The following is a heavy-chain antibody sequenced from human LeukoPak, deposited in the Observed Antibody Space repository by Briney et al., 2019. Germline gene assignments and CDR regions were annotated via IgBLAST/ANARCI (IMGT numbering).Heavy chain of an antibody. V-gene: IGHV1-69*01. CDR2: IIPIFGTA. CDR3: ARGRVGATSPVDY. CDR1: GDTFSSYA. Sequence: SVKVSCKASGDTFSSYAISWVRQAPGQGLEWMGGIIPIFGTANYAQKFQGRVTITADESTSTAYMELSSLRSEDTAVYYCARGRVGATSPVDYWGQGTLVTVSS. D-gene: IGHD1-26*01. J-gene: IGHJ4*02.